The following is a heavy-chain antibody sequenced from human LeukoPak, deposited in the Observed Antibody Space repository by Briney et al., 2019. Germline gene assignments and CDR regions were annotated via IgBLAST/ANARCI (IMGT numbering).Heavy chain of an antibody. Sequence: ASVKVSCKASGYTLTGYYMHWVRQAPGQGLEWMGWINPNSGGTNYAQKLQGRVTMTTDTSTSTAYMELRSLRSDDTAVYYCAVIHRGILGATFDYWGQGTLVTVSS. V-gene: IGHV1-2*02. CDR2: INPNSGGT. CDR1: GYTLTGYY. J-gene: IGHJ4*02. D-gene: IGHD1-26*01. CDR3: AVIHRGILGATFDY.